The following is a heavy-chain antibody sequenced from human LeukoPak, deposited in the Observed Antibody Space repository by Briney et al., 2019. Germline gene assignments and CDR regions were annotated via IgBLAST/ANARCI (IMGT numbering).Heavy chain of an antibody. CDR2: INSDESIT. J-gene: IGHJ4*02. Sequence: GGSLRLSCAASGFTFSSSWMYWVRQAPGKGLVRVSRINSDESITTYADSVKGRFTISRDNAKNTLYLQMNSLRAEDTAVYYCARGLVPGFLDYWGQGTPVTVSS. CDR1: GFTFSSSW. D-gene: IGHD4-11*01. CDR3: ARGLVPGFLDY. V-gene: IGHV3-74*01.